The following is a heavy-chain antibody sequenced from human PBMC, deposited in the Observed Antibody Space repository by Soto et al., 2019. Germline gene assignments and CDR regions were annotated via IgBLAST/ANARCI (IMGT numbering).Heavy chain of an antibody. Sequence: PGQSLKISCKGSGYSFTSYWIGWVRQMPGKGLEWMGIIYPGDSDTRYSPSFQGQVTISADKSISTAYLQWSSLKASDTAMYYCARPYYYDSRSGWGGAFDIWGQGQWSQAPQ. CDR3: ARPYYYDSRSGWGGAFDI. D-gene: IGHD3-22*01. CDR2: IYPGDSDT. J-gene: IGHJ3*02. V-gene: IGHV5-51*01. CDR1: GYSFTSYW.